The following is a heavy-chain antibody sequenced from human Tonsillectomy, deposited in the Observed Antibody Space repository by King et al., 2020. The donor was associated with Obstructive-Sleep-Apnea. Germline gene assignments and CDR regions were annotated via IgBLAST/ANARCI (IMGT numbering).Heavy chain of an antibody. Sequence: VQLVESGGGLVQPGGSLRLSCAASGFTFNSYAMNWVRQAPGKGLEWVSGISGRGGRTYYADSVKGRFTIYSDNSKNMLYLQMNSLRAEDTAVYYCAKAVGIVLVTAYDAFDIWGQGTMVTVSS. V-gene: IGHV3-23*04. J-gene: IGHJ3*02. CDR2: ISGRGGRT. CDR3: AKAVGIVLVTAYDAFDI. D-gene: IGHD2-21*02. CDR1: GFTFNSYA.